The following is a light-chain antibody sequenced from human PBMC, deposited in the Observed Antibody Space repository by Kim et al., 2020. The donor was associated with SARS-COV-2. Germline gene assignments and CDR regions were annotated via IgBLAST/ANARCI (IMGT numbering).Light chain of an antibody. CDR2: DVT. CDR1: SSDIGGYNY. CDR3: SSYTSSITAV. Sequence: GQSLTISCTGTSSDIGGYNYVSWYQQHPGKAPTLMIYDVTKRPSGVSNRFSGPKSGNTASLTISGLQAEDEADYYCSSYTSSITAVFGGGTQLTVL. V-gene: IGLV2-14*04. J-gene: IGLJ2*01.